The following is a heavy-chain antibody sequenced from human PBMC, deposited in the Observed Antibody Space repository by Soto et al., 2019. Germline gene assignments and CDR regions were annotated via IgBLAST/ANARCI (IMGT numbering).Heavy chain of an antibody. Sequence: RASVKVSCKASGYTFTSYGISWVRQAPGQGLEWMGWISAYNGNTNYAQKLQGRVTMTTDTSTSTAYMELRSLRSDDTAVYYCARVLQQWLAYTWFATWGQGHLLTVSS. J-gene: IGHJ5*02. CDR2: ISAYNGNT. D-gene: IGHD6-19*01. CDR3: ARVLQQWLAYTWFAT. CDR1: GYTFTSYG. V-gene: IGHV1-18*01.